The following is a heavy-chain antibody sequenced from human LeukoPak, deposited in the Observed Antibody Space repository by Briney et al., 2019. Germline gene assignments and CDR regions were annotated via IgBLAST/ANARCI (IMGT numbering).Heavy chain of an antibody. CDR3: AHDSSGYYGFDY. V-gene: IGHV2-5*02. CDR1: GFSLSTSGVG. D-gene: IGHD3-22*01. CDR2: IYWDDDK. J-gene: IGHJ4*02. Sequence: SGPTLVNPPQPLTLTSTFSGFSLSTSGVGVGWIRQPPVKALEWLALIYWDDDKRYRPSLKSRLTITKNTSKNQVVLTMANMDPVDTARYYCAHDSSGYYGFDYWGQGTLVTVSS.